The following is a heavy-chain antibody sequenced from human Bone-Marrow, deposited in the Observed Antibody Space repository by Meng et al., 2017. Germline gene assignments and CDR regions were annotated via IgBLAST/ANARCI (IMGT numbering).Heavy chain of an antibody. CDR3: AASSGWYRIDS. V-gene: IGHV4-4*02. CDR2: FHHSGTT. D-gene: IGHD6-19*01. J-gene: IGHJ4*02. CDR1: GASVSSGYW. Sequence: QVHLTDSGPGLVKPSGTLSLTCGVSGASVSSGYWWTCVRQPPGKGLEWIREFHHSGTTNYNPSLRSRVTISVDTSKNQFSLRLTSVTAADTAVYYCAASSGWYRIDSWGQGTLVTVSS.